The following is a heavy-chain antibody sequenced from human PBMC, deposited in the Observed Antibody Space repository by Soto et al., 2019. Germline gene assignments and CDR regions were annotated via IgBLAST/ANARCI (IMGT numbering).Heavy chain of an antibody. CDR1: GGSISSSSYY. Sequence: SETLSLTCTVSGGSISSSSYYWGWIRQPPGKGLEWIGSIYYSGSTYYNPSLKSRVTISVDTSKNQFSLKLSSVTAADTAVYYCARQSYPPPYYYYYYGMDVWGQGTTVTVSS. D-gene: IGHD1-26*01. CDR2: IYYSGST. CDR3: ARQSYPPPYYYYYYGMDV. J-gene: IGHJ6*02. V-gene: IGHV4-39*01.